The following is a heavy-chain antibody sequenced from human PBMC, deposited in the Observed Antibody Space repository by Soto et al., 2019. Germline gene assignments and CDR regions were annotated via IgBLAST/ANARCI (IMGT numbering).Heavy chain of an antibody. Sequence: ASVKVSCKASGYTFTSYGISWVRQAPGQGLEWMGWIRAYNGNTNYAQKLQGRVTMTTDTSTSTAYMELRSLRSDDTDVYYCARGLARPSFLDYWGQGTLVTVSS. V-gene: IGHV1-18*01. CDR1: GYTFTSYG. J-gene: IGHJ4*02. D-gene: IGHD3-16*02. CDR3: ARGLARPSFLDY. CDR2: IRAYNGNT.